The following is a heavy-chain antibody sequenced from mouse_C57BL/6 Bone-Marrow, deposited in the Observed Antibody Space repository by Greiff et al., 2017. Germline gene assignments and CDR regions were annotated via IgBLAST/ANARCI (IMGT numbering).Heavy chain of an antibody. J-gene: IGHJ2*01. CDR3: ARSTVVPDFDY. CDR2: IYPGDGDT. V-gene: IGHV1-82*01. CDR1: GYAFSSSW. Sequence: QVQLKQSGPELVKPGASVKISCKASGYAFSSSWMNWVKQRPGKGLEWIGRIYPGDGDTNYNGKFKGKATLTADKSSSTAYMQLSCLTSEDSAVYFCARSTVVPDFDYWGQGTTLTVSS. D-gene: IGHD1-1*01.